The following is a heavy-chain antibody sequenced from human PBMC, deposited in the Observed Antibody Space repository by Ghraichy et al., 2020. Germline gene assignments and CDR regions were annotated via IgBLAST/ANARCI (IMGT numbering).Heavy chain of an antibody. Sequence: SVKVSCKASGGTFSSYAISWVRQAPGQGLEWMGRIIPILGIANYAQKFQGRVTITADKSTSTAYMELSSLRSEDTAVYYCARRIMVYAIREYYYYYGMDVWGQGTTVTVSS. J-gene: IGHJ6*02. D-gene: IGHD2-8*01. V-gene: IGHV1-69*04. CDR3: ARRIMVYAIREYYYYYGMDV. CDR2: IIPILGIA. CDR1: GGTFSSYA.